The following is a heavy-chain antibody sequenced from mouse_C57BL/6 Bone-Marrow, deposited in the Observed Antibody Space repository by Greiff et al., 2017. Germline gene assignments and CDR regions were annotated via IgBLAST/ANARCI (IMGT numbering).Heavy chain of an antibody. CDR2: INPNYGTT. Sequence: VQLQQSGPELVKPGASVKISCKASGYSFTDYNMNWVKQSNGKSLEWIGVINPNYGTTSYNQKFKGKATLTVDQSSSTAYMQLNSLTSEDSAVYYCAVYYYGSSPYFDYWVQGTTLTVSS. V-gene: IGHV1-39*01. CDR3: AVYYYGSSPYFDY. J-gene: IGHJ2*01. D-gene: IGHD1-1*01. CDR1: GYSFTDYN.